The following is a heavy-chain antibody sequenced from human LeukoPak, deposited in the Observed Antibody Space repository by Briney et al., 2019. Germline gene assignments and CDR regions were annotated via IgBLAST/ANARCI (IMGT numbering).Heavy chain of an antibody. CDR3: ARGGFGESDNWFDP. Sequence: PSETLSLTCTVSGGSISSGGYYWSWIRQHPGKGLEWIGYIYYSGSTYYNPSLKSRVTISVDTPKNQFSLKLSSVTAADTAVYYCARGGFGESDNWFDPWGQGTLVTVSS. V-gene: IGHV4-31*03. CDR1: GGSISSGGYY. J-gene: IGHJ5*02. CDR2: IYYSGST. D-gene: IGHD3-10*01.